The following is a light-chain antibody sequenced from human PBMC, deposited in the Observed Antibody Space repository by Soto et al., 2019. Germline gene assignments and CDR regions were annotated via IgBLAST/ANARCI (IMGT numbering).Light chain of an antibody. CDR3: QQYNSYS. CDR2: DAS. J-gene: IGKJ1*01. V-gene: IGKV1-5*01. CDR1: QSISSW. Sequence: IQMTQSPSALSASVGDRVTITCRASQSISSWLAWYQQKPGKAPKLLIYDASNLQSGVPSRFSGSGSGTEFTLTISSLQPDDFATYYFQQYNSYSFGQGAKVDI.